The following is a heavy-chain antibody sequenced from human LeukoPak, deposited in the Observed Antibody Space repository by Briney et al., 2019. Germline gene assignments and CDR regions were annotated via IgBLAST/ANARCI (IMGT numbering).Heavy chain of an antibody. CDR1: GASVSSSSDY. V-gene: IGHV4-39*01. CDR2: ITYSGNT. J-gene: IGHJ4*02. Sequence: PSETLSLTCTVSGASVSSSSDYWGWIRQTPGKGLEWIASITYSGNTFSNPSLKSRVTISVDTSKNQFSLRLNSVTAADTAVYYCARQPQSEYSYGFEDHWGQGILVTVSS. D-gene: IGHD5-18*01. CDR3: ARQPQSEYSYGFEDH.